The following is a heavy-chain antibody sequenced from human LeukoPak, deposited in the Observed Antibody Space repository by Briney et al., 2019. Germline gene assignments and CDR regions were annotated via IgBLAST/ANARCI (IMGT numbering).Heavy chain of an antibody. D-gene: IGHD6-19*01. V-gene: IGHV3-64*01. CDR2: ISSNGGST. Sequence: GGSLRLSCAASGFTFSSYGMHWVRQAPGTGLEYVSSISSNGGSTYYASSVKGRFTISRDNSKNPLYLQMGSLRPEDMAVYYCARTSGCYDYWGQGTLVTVSS. J-gene: IGHJ4*02. CDR1: GFTFSSYG. CDR3: ARTSGCYDY.